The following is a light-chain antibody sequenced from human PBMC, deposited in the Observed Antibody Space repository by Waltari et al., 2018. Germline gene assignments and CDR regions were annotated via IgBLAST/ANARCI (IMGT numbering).Light chain of an antibody. CDR3: QAGDSSTYVV. J-gene: IGLJ2*01. CDR1: RLGNKF. CDR2: QDI. V-gene: IGLV3-1*01. Sequence: SLELTQPPSVSVSPGQTATITCSGDRLGNKFTSWYQQRPGQSPVLVIHQDIRRPSGIPWRFSGSISGDTATLTISGAQAVDEADYYCQAGDSSTYVVFGAGTKLTVL.